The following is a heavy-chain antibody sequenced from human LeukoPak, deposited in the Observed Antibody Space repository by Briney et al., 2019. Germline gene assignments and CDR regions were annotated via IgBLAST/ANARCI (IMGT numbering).Heavy chain of an antibody. CDR2: ISSSGSAK. V-gene: IGHV3-11*04. CDR3: ARAKAYDATGHDS. Sequence: GGSLRLSCAASGFKFSDYYMSRIRQAPGKGPECVSYISSSGSAKYYADSVKGRFSISRDNAKNSLYLQMNSLRADDTGVYYCARAKAYDATGHDSWGQGTLVTVSS. J-gene: IGHJ5*02. CDR1: GFKFSDYY. D-gene: IGHD1-1*01.